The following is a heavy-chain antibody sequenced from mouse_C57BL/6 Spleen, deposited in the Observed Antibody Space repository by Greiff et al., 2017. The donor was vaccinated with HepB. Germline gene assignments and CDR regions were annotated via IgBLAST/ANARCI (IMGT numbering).Heavy chain of an antibody. D-gene: IGHD1-1*02. CDR3: ARRWERYYAMDY. Sequence: QVQLQQPGAELVKPGASVKLSCKASGYTFTSYWMHWVKQRPGQGLEWIGLIHPNSGSTNYNEKFKSKATLTVDKSSSTAYMQLSILTSEDSAVYYCARRWERYYAMDYWGQGTSVTVSS. J-gene: IGHJ4*01. CDR2: IHPNSGST. V-gene: IGHV1-64*01. CDR1: GYTFTSYW.